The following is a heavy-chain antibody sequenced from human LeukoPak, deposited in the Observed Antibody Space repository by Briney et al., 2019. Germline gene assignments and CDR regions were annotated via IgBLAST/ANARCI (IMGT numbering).Heavy chain of an antibody. CDR3: AREGSMTARPFVSIDY. V-gene: IGHV4-4*07. J-gene: IGHJ4*02. CDR1: GGSISSYY. D-gene: IGHD6-6*01. CDR2: IHKSGST. Sequence: SETLSLTCTVSGGSISSYYWSWIRQPAGKGLEWIGRIHKSGSTDYNPPLKSRVTMSIDTSKNQFSLKLSSVTAADTAVYYCAREGSMTARPFVSIDYWGQGTLVTVSS.